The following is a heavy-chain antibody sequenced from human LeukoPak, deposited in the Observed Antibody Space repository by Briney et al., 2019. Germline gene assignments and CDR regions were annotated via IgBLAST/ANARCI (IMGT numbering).Heavy chain of an antibody. CDR3: ARDHRWFDP. Sequence: SETLSLTCTVSGGSISSYYWSWIRQPPGKGLGWIGYIYYSGSTNYNPSLKSRVNISVDKPKNQFSLKLSSVTAADTAVYYCARDHRWFDPWGQGILVSDCS. CDR1: GGSISSYY. V-gene: IGHV4-59*01. J-gene: IGHJ5*02. CDR2: IYYSGST.